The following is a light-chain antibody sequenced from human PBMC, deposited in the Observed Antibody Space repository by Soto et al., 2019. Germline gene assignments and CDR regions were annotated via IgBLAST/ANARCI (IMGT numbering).Light chain of an antibody. CDR3: SSYTSSSTPLV. V-gene: IGLV2-14*01. CDR1: SSDVGGYNY. CDR2: EVS. J-gene: IGLJ1*01. Sequence: QSALAQPASVSWSPGQSITISCTGTSSDVGGYNYVSWYQQHPGKAPKLMIYEVSNRPSGVSNRFSGSKSGNTASLTISGLQAEDEADYYCSSYTSSSTPLVFGTGTKVTVL.